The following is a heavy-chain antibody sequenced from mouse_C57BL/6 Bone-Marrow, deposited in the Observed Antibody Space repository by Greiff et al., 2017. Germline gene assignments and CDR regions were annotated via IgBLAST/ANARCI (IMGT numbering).Heavy chain of an antibody. Sequence: EVNVVESGGGLVQPGGSMKLSCAASGFTFSDAWMDWVRQSPEKGLEWVAEIRNKANNHATYYAESVKGRFTISRDDSKSSVYLQMNSLRAEDTGIYYCTRSSYYYYGSDWYFDVWGTGTTVTVSS. V-gene: IGHV6-6*01. D-gene: IGHD1-1*01. CDR3: TRSSYYYYGSDWYFDV. J-gene: IGHJ1*03. CDR1: GFTFSDAW. CDR2: IRNKANNHAT.